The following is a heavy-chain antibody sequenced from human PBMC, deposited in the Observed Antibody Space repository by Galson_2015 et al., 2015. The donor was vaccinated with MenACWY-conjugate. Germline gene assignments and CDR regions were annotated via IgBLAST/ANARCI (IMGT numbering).Heavy chain of an antibody. D-gene: IGHD6-13*01. CDR1: GFTFSSSS. CDR3: ARDLRGRTVAAGTAKPDTTYGMDV. CDR2: ISSSRSTI. J-gene: IGHJ6*02. Sequence: SLRLSCAASGFTFSSSSLHWVRPAPGQGLEWVSCISSSRSTIYYADSVKGRFTISRDNAKNSLYLQMNSLRDEDTAVYYCARDLRGRTVAAGTAKPDTTYGMDVWGQGTTVTVSS. V-gene: IGHV3-48*02.